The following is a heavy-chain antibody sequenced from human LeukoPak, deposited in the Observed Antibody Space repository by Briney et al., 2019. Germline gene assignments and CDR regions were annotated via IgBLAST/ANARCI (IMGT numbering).Heavy chain of an antibody. V-gene: IGHV4-34*01. J-gene: IGHJ5*02. D-gene: IGHD2-2*01. CDR3: AREYEYWFDP. CDR2: INHSGST. Sequence: PSETLSLTCAVYGGSFSGYYWSWIRQPPGKGLEWIGEINHSGSTNYNPSLKSRVTISVDRSKNQFSLKLSSVTAADTAVYYCAREYEYWFDPWGQGTLVTVSS. CDR1: GGSFSGYY.